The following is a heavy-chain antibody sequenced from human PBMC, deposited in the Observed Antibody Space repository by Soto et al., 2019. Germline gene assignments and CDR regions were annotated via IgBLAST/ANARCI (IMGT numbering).Heavy chain of an antibody. D-gene: IGHD3-3*01. CDR1: GGSISSGDYY. Sequence: SETVSLTCTVSGGSISSGDYYWSWIRQPPGKGLEWIGYIYYSGSTYYNPSLKSRVTISVDTSKNQFSLKLSSVTAADTAVYYCAREGYDFWSGYKQNNWFDPWGQGTLVTVSS. CDR3: AREGYDFWSGYKQNNWFDP. J-gene: IGHJ5*02. V-gene: IGHV4-30-4*01. CDR2: IYYSGST.